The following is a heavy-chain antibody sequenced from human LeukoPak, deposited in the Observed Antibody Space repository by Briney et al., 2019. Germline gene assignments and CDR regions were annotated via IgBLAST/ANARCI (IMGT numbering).Heavy chain of an antibody. D-gene: IGHD2-15*01. J-gene: IGHJ4*02. Sequence: SETLSLTCAVSGYSISSGYYWGWIRQPPGKGLEWIGSIYHSGSTYYNPSLKSRVTISVDTSKNQFSLKLSSVTAADTAVYYCARGPYCRGGSCSIGLSNLYYFDYWGQGTLVTVSS. CDR1: GYSISSGYY. CDR3: ARGPYCRGGSCSIGLSNLYYFDY. V-gene: IGHV4-38-2*01. CDR2: IYHSGST.